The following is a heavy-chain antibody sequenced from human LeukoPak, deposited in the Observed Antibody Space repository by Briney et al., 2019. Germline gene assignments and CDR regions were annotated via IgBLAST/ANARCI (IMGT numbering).Heavy chain of an antibody. CDR3: ARGRAVVRGDLFDY. J-gene: IGHJ4*02. V-gene: IGHV3-7*04. D-gene: IGHD3-10*01. CDR1: GFTFSSYW. CDR2: IKQDGSEK. Sequence: GGSLRLSCAASGFTFSSYWMSWVRQAPGKGLEWVANIKQDGSEKYYVDSVKGRFTISRDNAKNSLYLQMNSLRAEDTTVYYCARGRAVVRGDLFDYWGQGTLVTVSS.